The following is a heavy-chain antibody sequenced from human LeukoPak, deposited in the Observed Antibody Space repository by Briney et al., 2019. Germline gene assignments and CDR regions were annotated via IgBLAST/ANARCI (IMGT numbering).Heavy chain of an antibody. CDR2: IIYSGGT. V-gene: IGHV4-59*01. D-gene: IGHD4-17*01. CDR1: GGSTTSYY. Sequence: ETLSLTCTASGGSTTSYYWSWIRHPTGQGMEWIGYIIYSGGTTYNPTLTSRVTISVDTSKKQFSLNLSSVTAADTAVYYCARDFGTTVTTAWFDPWGQGTLVTVSS. CDR3: ARDFGTTVTTAWFDP. J-gene: IGHJ5*02.